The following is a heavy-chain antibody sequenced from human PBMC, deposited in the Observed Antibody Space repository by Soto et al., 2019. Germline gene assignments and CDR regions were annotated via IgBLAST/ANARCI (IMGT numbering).Heavy chain of an antibody. CDR2: ISGSAASA. V-gene: IGHV3-23*01. CDR3: AKERSSGWTDTFDY. Sequence: GGLMRHSCAAAEFTFSNYAMSWVRQAPGKGLEWVSRISGSAASAYYADSVKGRFTISRDNSKNTLYLQMYSLRAEDTAVYYCAKERSSGWTDTFDYWGQGSLVTVSS. D-gene: IGHD6-19*01. CDR1: EFTFSNYA. J-gene: IGHJ4*02.